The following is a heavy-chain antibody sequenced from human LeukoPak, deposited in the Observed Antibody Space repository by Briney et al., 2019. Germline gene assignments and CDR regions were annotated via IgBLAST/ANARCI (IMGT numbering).Heavy chain of an antibody. J-gene: IGHJ1*01. Sequence: GGSLRLSCAASGFTFSSYSMNWIRQAPGKGLERVSYISSTGSSMYYADPVKGRFTISRDNAKNSLYLQMNSLRAEDTAVYYCARDAYYFQDWGQGTLVTVSS. CDR2: ISSTGSSM. CDR1: GFTFSSYS. V-gene: IGHV3-48*04. CDR3: ARDAYYFQD.